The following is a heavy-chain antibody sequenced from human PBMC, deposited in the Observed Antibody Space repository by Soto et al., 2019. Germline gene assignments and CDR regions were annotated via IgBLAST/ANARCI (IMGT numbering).Heavy chain of an antibody. CDR2: ISGYSGYA. D-gene: IGHD4-17*01. CDR1: GYIFSDYG. Sequence: QVQVMQSGAEVKKPGDSVKVSCKTSGYIFSDYGINWVRQAPGQGLEWMGWISGYSGYANLAQKFQGRVTMTTDKSTRTAYMELRRLRSDDTAVYYCAKRTSGTTWGESDYWGQGTLVTVSS. CDR3: AKRTSGTTWGESDY. V-gene: IGHV1-18*04. J-gene: IGHJ4*02.